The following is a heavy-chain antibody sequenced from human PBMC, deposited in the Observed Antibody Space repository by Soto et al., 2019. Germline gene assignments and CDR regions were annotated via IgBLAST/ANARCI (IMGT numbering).Heavy chain of an antibody. CDR2: IYYSGST. Sequence: TCTVSGGSISSYYWSWIRQPPGKGLEWIGYIYYSGSTNYNPSLKSRVTISVDTSKNQFSLKLSSVTAADTAVYYCARDSTVTGREFDYWGQGTLVTVSS. J-gene: IGHJ4*02. V-gene: IGHV4-59*01. CDR1: GGSISSYY. D-gene: IGHD4-17*01. CDR3: ARDSTVTGREFDY.